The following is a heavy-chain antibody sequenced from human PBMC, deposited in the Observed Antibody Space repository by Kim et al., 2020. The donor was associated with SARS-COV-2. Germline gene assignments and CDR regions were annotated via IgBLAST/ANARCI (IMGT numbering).Heavy chain of an antibody. J-gene: IGHJ6*02. Sequence: GGSLRLSCGASGFSFNNSAMNWVRQAPGKGLEWVAVISYDGRNKYYADSVKGRFTISRDNSKNTLYLQMNSLRAEDTAVYYCATDKYYVSITLEGYSEGMDVWGQGTTVTVSS. D-gene: IGHD3-10*02. CDR3: ATDKYYVSITLEGYSEGMDV. CDR2: ISYDGRNK. CDR1: GFSFNNSA. V-gene: IGHV3-30*03.